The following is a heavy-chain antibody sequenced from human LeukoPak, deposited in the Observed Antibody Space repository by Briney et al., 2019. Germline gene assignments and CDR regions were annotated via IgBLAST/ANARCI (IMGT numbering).Heavy chain of an antibody. CDR3: ARGLLDPRRGWFDP. Sequence: SETLSLTCAVYGGSFSGYYWSWIRQPPGKWLEWIGEINHSGSTNSNPSLKSRVTISVDTSKNQFSLKLSSVTAADTAVYYCARGLLDPRRGWFDPWGQGTLVTVSS. CDR2: INHSGST. V-gene: IGHV4-34*01. J-gene: IGHJ5*02. CDR1: GGSFSGYY.